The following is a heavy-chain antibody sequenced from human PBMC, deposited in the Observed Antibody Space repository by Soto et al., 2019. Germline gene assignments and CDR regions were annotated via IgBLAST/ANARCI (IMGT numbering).Heavy chain of an antibody. D-gene: IGHD4-17*01. V-gene: IGHV1-3*01. Sequence: ASVKVSCKASGYTFTSYAMHWVRQASGQRLEWMGWINAGNGNTKYSQKFQGRVTITRDTSASTAYMELSSLRSEDTAVYYCAIIRTYGDYSPDYWGQGTLVTVSS. CDR3: AIIRTYGDYSPDY. CDR2: INAGNGNT. CDR1: GYTFTSYA. J-gene: IGHJ4*02.